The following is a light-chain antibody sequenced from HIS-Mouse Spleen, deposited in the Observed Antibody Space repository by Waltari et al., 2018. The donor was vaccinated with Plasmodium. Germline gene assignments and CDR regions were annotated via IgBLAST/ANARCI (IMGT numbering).Light chain of an antibody. Sequence: SYELTQPPSVSVSPGQTARITCSGDALPKKYAYWYQQNACQAPVLVIYEDSKRPSGIPERFSCSSSGTMATLTISGAQVEDEADYYCYSTDSSGNHRVFGGGTKLTVL. J-gene: IGLJ3*02. CDR1: ALPKKY. CDR2: EDS. CDR3: YSTDSSGNHRV. V-gene: IGLV3-10*01.